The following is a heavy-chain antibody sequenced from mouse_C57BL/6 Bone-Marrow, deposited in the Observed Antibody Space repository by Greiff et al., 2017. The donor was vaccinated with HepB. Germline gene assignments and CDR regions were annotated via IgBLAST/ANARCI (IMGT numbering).Heavy chain of an antibody. CDR1: GFNIKDDY. Sequence: EVQLQQSGAELVRPGASVKLSCTASGFNIKDDYMHWVKQRPEQGLEWIGWIDPENGDTEYASKFQGKATITADTSSNTAYLQLSSLTSEDTAVYYCTTYDGYYSYYYAMDYWGQGTSVTVSS. J-gene: IGHJ4*01. D-gene: IGHD2-3*01. V-gene: IGHV14-4*01. CDR3: TTYDGYYSYYYAMDY. CDR2: IDPENGDT.